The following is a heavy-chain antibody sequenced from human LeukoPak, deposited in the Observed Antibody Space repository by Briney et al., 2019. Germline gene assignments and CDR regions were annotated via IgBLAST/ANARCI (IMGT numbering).Heavy chain of an antibody. CDR2: ISWNSAYI. Sequence: PGGSLRLSCAASRFTFHHYAIHWVRQVPGKGLEWVSGISWNSAYIGYADSVKGRFTISRDNAKNSVYLQMNSLRAEDTALYYCAKDKAPLYSGYDWDLDFWGQGTMVTVSS. CDR3: AKDKAPLYSGYDWDLDF. J-gene: IGHJ4*02. D-gene: IGHD5-12*01. V-gene: IGHV3-9*01. CDR1: RFTFHHYA.